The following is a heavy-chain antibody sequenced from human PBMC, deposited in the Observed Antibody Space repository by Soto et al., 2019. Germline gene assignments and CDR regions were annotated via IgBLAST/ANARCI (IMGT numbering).Heavy chain of an antibody. Sequence: SETLSLTCTVSGGSISSGSYYWSWSRQRPGQGLEWIGYISYSGSTYYNPSLKSRLTISADTSKNQFALKLSSVTAADTAVYYCARVNIITMIVMVLDSWGQGTLVTVS. J-gene: IGHJ4*02. CDR3: ARVNIITMIVMVLDS. CDR2: ISYSGST. V-gene: IGHV4-31*03. CDR1: GGSISSGSYY. D-gene: IGHD3-22*01.